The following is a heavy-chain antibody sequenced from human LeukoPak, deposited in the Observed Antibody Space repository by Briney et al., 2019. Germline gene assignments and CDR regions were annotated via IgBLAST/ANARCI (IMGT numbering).Heavy chain of an antibody. V-gene: IGHV4-34*01. J-gene: IGHJ4*02. Sequence: PGGSLRLSCAASGFAFSFYAMSWLRQPPGKGLEWIGEINHSGSTDYNPSLKSRVTISVDTSKNQFSLKLTSVTAADTAVYYCAVRVVIQRPFDYWGQGTLVTVSS. CDR1: GFAFSFYA. CDR2: INHSGST. D-gene: IGHD3-3*01. CDR3: AVRVVIQRPFDY.